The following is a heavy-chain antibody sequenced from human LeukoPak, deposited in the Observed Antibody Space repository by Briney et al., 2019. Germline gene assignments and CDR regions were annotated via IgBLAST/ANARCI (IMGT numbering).Heavy chain of an antibody. V-gene: IGHV3-48*01. CDR3: ARDRGSGDEYSPDAFDI. D-gene: IGHD1-26*01. CDR2: ISGGSSPI. CDR1: GFNFSTNS. J-gene: IGHJ3*02. Sequence: GGSLRLSCAASGFNFSTNSMNWVRQAPGKGLEWLSYISGGSSPIYYADSVRGRFTISRDNAKNSLSLQMNSLRAEDTAVYFCARDRGSGDEYSPDAFDIWGQGTMVTVSS.